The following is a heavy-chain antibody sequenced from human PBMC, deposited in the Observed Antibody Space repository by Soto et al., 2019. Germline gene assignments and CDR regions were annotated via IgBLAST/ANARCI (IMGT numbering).Heavy chain of an antibody. V-gene: IGHV4-4*02. D-gene: IGHD2-15*01. CDR3: ATLPPRIVVVKTEIPT. CDR2: VYHSGST. Sequence: SETLSLTCAVSGTSISTTFWWTWVRQPPGKGLEWIGEVYHSGSTKYNPSLKSRVTISVDKSMNQFSLELRAVTAADTAVYYCATLPPRIVVVKTEIPTWGQGTLVTVSS. J-gene: IGHJ5*02. CDR1: GTSISTTFW.